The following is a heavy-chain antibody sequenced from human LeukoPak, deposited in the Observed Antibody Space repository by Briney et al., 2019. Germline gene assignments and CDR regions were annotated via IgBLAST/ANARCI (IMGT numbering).Heavy chain of an antibody. D-gene: IGHD2-2*01. J-gene: IGHJ5*02. CDR2: ISCYNGDT. CDR3: AKDAGYDQSGFDP. CDR1: GYTFSSYG. V-gene: IGHV1-18*01. Sequence: ASVKVSCRASGYTFSSYGISWVRQAPGQGLEWMGWISCYNGDTNYAQNFQDRVTMTTDTSTSTAYMELRSLTPDDTAIYYCAKDAGYDQSGFDPWGQGTLVTVSS.